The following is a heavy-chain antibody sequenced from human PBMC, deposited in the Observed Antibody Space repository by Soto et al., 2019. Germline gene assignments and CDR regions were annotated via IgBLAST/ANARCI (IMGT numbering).Heavy chain of an antibody. V-gene: IGHV3-23*01. CDR2: ISGSGGST. J-gene: IGHJ3*02. D-gene: IGHD1-26*01. CDR3: AKDYYGIVGFVPAFDI. Sequence: GGSLRLSCAASGFTFSSYAMSWVRQAPGKGLEWVSAISGSGGSTYYADSVKGRFTISRDNSKNTLYLQMNSLRAEDTAVYYCAKDYYGIVGFVPAFDIWGQGTMVTVSS. CDR1: GFTFSSYA.